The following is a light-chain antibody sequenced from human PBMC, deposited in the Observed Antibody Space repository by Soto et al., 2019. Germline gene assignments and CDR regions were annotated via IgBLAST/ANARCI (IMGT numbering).Light chain of an antibody. CDR3: QQYNNSPIT. CDR1: QSVGNL. J-gene: IGKJ5*01. Sequence: VMTQSPVTLSVSPGERATISCRASQSVGNLLAWYQQKPAQAPRLLIYGASTRVTGIPARFSGSGSGTEFTLTISILQSEDSAVYYCQQYNNSPITFGQGTQLEIK. V-gene: IGKV3-15*01. CDR2: GAS.